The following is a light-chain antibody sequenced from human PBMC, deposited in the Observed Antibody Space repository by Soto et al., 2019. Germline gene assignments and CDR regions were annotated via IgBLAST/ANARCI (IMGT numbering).Light chain of an antibody. J-gene: IGKJ4*01. V-gene: IGKV3-11*01. CDR2: DAS. CDR1: QSVSNS. Sequence: EIVLTQSPATLSLSPGERATLSCRASQSVSNSLAWYQQKPGQAPRLLIYDASNRATGIPARFSGSGSGTGFTLTISSLEPEDLAVYYCQQRSNWPLLTFGGGTKVEIK. CDR3: QQRSNWPLLT.